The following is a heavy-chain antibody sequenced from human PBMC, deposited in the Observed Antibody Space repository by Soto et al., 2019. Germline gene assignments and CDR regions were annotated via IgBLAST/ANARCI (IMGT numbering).Heavy chain of an antibody. CDR3: AKESRIAALPVLGYFDY. CDR2: ISGSGGST. CDR1: GFTFSSYA. V-gene: IGHV3-23*01. Sequence: GGSLRLSSTASGFTFSSYAMSWVRQAPGKGLEWVSAISGSGGSTYYADSVKGRFTISRDNSKNTLYLQMNSLRAEDTAVYYCAKESRIAALPVLGYFDYWGQGTLVTVSS. D-gene: IGHD6-6*01. J-gene: IGHJ4*02.